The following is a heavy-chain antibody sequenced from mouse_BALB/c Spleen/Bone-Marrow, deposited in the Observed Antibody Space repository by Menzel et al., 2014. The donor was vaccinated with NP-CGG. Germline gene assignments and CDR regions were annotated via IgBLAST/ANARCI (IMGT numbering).Heavy chain of an antibody. V-gene: IGHV1S132*01. J-gene: IGHJ4*01. CDR1: GYTFTSYW. D-gene: IGHD2-4*01. Sequence: VQLQQSGAELVKPGASVKLSCKTSGYTFTSYWIQWVKQWPGQGLEWLGEIFTGGVSLYYNEKFEDKAALTIDKSSSTAYMNPSSLTSEDSGVYFCGRRGLRQAMDYWGQGTSVTVSS. CDR3: GRRGLRQAMDY. CDR2: IFTGGVSL.